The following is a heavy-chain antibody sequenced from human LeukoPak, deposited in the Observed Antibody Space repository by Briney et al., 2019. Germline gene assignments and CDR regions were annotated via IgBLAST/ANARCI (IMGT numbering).Heavy chain of an antibody. Sequence: GGSLRLSCADSGFSFSSYEMNWVRQAPGKGLEWISYISSSGSITFYADPEKGRFTISRDNARNSLYLQMNSLRAEDTAVYYCASTRSTSDWYTRGFEYWGQGTLVTVSS. CDR1: GFSFSSYE. D-gene: IGHD6-19*01. CDR3: ASTRSTSDWYTRGFEY. V-gene: IGHV3-48*03. CDR2: ISSSGSIT. J-gene: IGHJ4*02.